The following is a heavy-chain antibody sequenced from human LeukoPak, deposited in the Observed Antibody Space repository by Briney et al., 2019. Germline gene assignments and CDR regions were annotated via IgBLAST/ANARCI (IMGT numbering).Heavy chain of an antibody. V-gene: IGHV1-18*01. J-gene: IGHJ4*02. D-gene: IGHD2-15*01. CDR1: GYTFTSYG. CDR2: ISAYNGNT. CDR3: ARDLRWWQPRYFDY. Sequence: EASVKVSCKASGYTFTSYGISWVRQAPEQGLKWLGWISAYNGNTNYAQKLQGRVTMTTDTSTSTAYMELRSLRSDDTAVYYCARDLRWWQPRYFDYWGQGTLVTVSS.